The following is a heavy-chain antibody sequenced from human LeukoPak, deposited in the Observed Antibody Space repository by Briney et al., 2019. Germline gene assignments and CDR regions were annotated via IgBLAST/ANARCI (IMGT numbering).Heavy chain of an antibody. CDR3: ARARGIAVAGGHFDY. CDR1: GGSISSYY. V-gene: IGHV4-59*01. CDR2: IYCSGST. J-gene: IGHJ4*02. Sequence: PSETLSLTCTVSGGSISSYYWSWVRQPPGKGLEWVWYIYCSGSTNYNPSLKSRVTISVDTSKNQFSLKLSSVTAADTAVYYCARARGIAVAGGHFDYWGQGTLVTVSS. D-gene: IGHD6-19*01.